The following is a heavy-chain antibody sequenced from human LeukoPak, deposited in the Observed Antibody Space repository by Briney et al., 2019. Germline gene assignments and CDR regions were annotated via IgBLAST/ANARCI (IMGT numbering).Heavy chain of an antibody. D-gene: IGHD3-22*01. CDR2: ISNDGNMK. J-gene: IGHJ4*02. Sequence: SGGSLRLSCTASGFTFDNYALHWVRQTPAKGLEWVAVISNDGNMKFYTDSVKGRFIISRDNSKNTLSLQMSSLRLEDAAVYYCARWRGEYYYDSRGYRGAIDYWGQGTLVTVSS. CDR1: GFTFDNYA. V-gene: IGHV3-30-3*01. CDR3: ARWRGEYYYDSRGYRGAIDY.